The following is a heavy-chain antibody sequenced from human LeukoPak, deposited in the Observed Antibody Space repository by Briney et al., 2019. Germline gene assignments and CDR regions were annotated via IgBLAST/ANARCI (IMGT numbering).Heavy chain of an antibody. CDR3: ARDLIAVAGTEWYY. CDR2: IFNSGST. V-gene: IGHV4-4*08. CDR1: GGSISSYY. Sequence: PSETLSLTCTVSGGSISSYYWSWIRQPPGKGLEWIGYIFNSGSTNYNPSLKSRVTISVHTSKNQFSLKLSSVTAADTAVYYCARDLIAVAGTEWYYWGQGTLVTVSS. J-gene: IGHJ4*02. D-gene: IGHD6-19*01.